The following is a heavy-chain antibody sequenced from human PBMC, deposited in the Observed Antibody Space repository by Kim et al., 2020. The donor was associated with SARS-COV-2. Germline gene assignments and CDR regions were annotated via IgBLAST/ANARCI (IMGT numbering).Heavy chain of an antibody. D-gene: IGHD6-19*01. Sequence: YADSVKGRFTISRDNAKNSLYLQMNSLRAEDTALYYCAKDIAVSLSGMDVWGQGTTVTVSS. J-gene: IGHJ6*02. CDR3: AKDIAVSLSGMDV. V-gene: IGHV3-9*01.